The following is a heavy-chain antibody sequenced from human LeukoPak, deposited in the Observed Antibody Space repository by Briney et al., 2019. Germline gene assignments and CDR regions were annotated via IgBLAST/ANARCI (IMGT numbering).Heavy chain of an antibody. CDR2: ISAYNDNT. Sequence: ASVKVSCKASGYTFASYGIYWVRQAPGQGLEWMGWISAYNDNTKYAQKFQGRVTMTTDTSTSTAYMELRSLKSDDTAVYYCARGLDSGSPPLGTFEIWGQGTMVTVSS. D-gene: IGHD1-26*01. CDR1: GYTFASYG. CDR3: ARGLDSGSPPLGTFEI. J-gene: IGHJ3*02. V-gene: IGHV1-18*01.